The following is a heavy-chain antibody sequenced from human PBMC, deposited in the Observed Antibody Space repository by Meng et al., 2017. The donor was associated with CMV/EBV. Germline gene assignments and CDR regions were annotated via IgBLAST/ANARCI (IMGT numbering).Heavy chain of an antibody. J-gene: IGHJ4*02. CDR2: IRNKANSYFT. V-gene: IGHV3-72*01. Sequence: SGFTFSDHYIDWVRQAPGEGLEWVARIRNKANSYFTEYAASVKGRFTISRDDSKNSMYLQMNSLKMEDTAVYYCARVKLGLGPNKVFDYWGQGTLVTVS. CDR3: ARVKLGLGPNKVFDY. D-gene: IGHD1-7*01. CDR1: GFTFSDHY.